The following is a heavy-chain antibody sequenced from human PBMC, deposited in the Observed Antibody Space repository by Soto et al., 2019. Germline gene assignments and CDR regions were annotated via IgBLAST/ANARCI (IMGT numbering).Heavy chain of an antibody. CDR1: GFIFSSYA. CDR2: ITASGADT. Sequence: GGSLRLSCVGPGFIFSSYAMSWVRQAPGKGLEWVSGITASGADTYYADSVKGRFTISRDNSDNTLYLQMNSLSAEDTAVYYCAKLSRYSSRWLYYFDYWGQGTLVTVS. D-gene: IGHD6-13*01. CDR3: AKLSRYSSRWLYYFDY. J-gene: IGHJ4*02. V-gene: IGHV3-23*01.